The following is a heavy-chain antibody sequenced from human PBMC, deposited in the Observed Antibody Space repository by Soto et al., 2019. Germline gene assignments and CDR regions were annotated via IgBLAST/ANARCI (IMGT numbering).Heavy chain of an antibody. CDR1: RLRQSTTGVG. CDR2: AYWDDDN. CDR3: AHRRGGYNWDDAHFDY. D-gene: IGHD1-20*01. V-gene: IGHV2-5*02. J-gene: IGHJ4*02. Sequence: QITLKESGPTLVKPTQTLSVTCSFSRLRQSTTGVGVGWIRQPPGKALEWLGFAYWDDDNRYSPSLKSRLTITKDTSGNQVVLTMTNMDPVDTATYFCAHRRGGYNWDDAHFDYWGQGTLVTVSS.